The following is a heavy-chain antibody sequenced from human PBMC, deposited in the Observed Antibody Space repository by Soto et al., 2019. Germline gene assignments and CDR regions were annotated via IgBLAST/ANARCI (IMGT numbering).Heavy chain of an antibody. Sequence: QVELKQSGAAVKKPGASVKVSCRASGYTFANYGITWVRLAPGQGLQWMGWISGHDGKTKSNKNQQGRITMTTDTTAHTAYLELTILKSEDTPIYYCARDSAFLFGVTSYFDYWDPGTLVSVSS. CDR1: GYTFANYG. V-gene: IGHV1-18*04. J-gene: IGHJ4*02. CDR3: ARDSAFLFGVTSYFDY. CDR2: ISGHDGKT. D-gene: IGHD2-8*01.